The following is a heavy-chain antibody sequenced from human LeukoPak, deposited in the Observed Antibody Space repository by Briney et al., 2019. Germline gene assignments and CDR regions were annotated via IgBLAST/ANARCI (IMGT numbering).Heavy chain of an antibody. V-gene: IGHV1-3*01. CDR2: INAGNGNT. Sequence: ASVNVSCKASGYTFTTYTIHWVRQAPGQRLEWMGWINAGNGNTKYSQHFQGRVTITRDTSASTAYMELSSLRSEDTAVYYCARANDFWSGYYCGMDVWGQGTTVTVSS. D-gene: IGHD3-3*01. CDR1: GYTFTTYT. J-gene: IGHJ6*02. CDR3: ARANDFWSGYYCGMDV.